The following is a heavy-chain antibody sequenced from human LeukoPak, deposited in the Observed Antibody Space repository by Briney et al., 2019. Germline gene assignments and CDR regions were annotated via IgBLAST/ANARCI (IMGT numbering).Heavy chain of an antibody. CDR1: GGSFSGYY. J-gene: IGHJ5*02. D-gene: IGHD3-16*01. Sequence: SETLSLTCAVYGGSFSGYYWSWIRQPPGKGLEWIGDINRSGSTNYNPSLKSRVTISVDTSKNQFSLKLSSVTAADTAVYYCARGGPGGWFDPWGQGTLVTVSS. CDR2: INRSGST. CDR3: ARGGPGGWFDP. V-gene: IGHV4-34*01.